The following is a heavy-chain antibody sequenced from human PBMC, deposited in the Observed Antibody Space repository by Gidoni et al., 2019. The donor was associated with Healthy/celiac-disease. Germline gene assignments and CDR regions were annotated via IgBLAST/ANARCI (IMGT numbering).Heavy chain of an antibody. J-gene: IGHJ3*02. V-gene: IGHV4-4*02. CDR1: GGSISSSNG. D-gene: IGHD4-17*01. Sequence: QVQLQESGPGLVKPSGTLSLTCAVSGGSISSSNGWRWVRQPPGKGLEWIGGIHTSGSTNYNPSLKRRVTRSVDKSKNQFSLRLSSVTAADTAVYYCATDYGDYADAFDIWGQGTMVTVSS. CDR3: ATDYGDYADAFDI. CDR2: IHTSGST.